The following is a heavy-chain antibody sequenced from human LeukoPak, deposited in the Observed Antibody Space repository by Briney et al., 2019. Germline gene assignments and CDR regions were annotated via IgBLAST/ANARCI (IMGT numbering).Heavy chain of an antibody. CDR1: GFTFSNYW. V-gene: IGHV3-74*01. CDR3: VRDGAGTIPYDL. Sequence: GGSLRLSCAASGFTFSNYWMSWVRQAPGKGLIWVSHINPGDGSTTGYADSVKGRFTLSRDNAKNTLYLQMSSLKDEDTAVYYCVRDGAGTIPYDLWGQGTLVTVSS. J-gene: IGHJ4*01. D-gene: IGHD3-22*01. CDR2: INPGDGSTT.